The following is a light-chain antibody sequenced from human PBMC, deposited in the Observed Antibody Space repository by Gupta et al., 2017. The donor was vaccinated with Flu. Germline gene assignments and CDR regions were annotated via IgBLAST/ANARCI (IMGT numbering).Light chain of an antibody. Sequence: QSVLTQAPSVSASPGQKVTFSCSGTSSNIGINHVSWYQQLPGTAPKLLIYDNDQRPSGIPDRFSASKSGTSATLGITGLQTGDEADYYCGTWDNSLNAMVFGGGTNLAVL. V-gene: IGLV1-51*01. CDR3: GTWDNSLNAMV. J-gene: IGLJ3*02. CDR1: SSNIGINH. CDR2: DND.